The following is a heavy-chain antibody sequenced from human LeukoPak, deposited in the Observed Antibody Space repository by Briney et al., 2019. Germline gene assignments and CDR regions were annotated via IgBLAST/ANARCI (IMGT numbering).Heavy chain of an antibody. CDR3: AKDLGGYTYGYQLAGYFDY. CDR1: GFTFSNYA. V-gene: IGHV3-23*01. J-gene: IGHJ4*02. CDR2: ISASGVST. D-gene: IGHD5-18*01. Sequence: PGGSLRLSCAASGFTFSNYAMTWVRQAPGKGLEWVSAISASGVSTYYADSVKGRFTISRDNSKNTMYLQMNSLRAEDTAVYYCAKDLGGYTYGYQLAGYFDYWGQGTLVTVSS.